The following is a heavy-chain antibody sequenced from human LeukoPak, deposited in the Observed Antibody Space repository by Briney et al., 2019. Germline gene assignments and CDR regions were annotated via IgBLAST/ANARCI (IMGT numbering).Heavy chain of an antibody. CDR2: IYYSGST. J-gene: IGHJ4*02. CDR3: ARAGGVDYYDSSGYYYGAAQFDY. Sequence: SETLSLTCTVSGGSISSSSYYWGWIRQPPGKGLEWIGSIYYSGSTYYNPSLKSRVTISVDTSKNQFSLKLSSVTAADTAVYYCARAGGVDYYDSSGYYYGAAQFDYWGQGTLVTVSS. D-gene: IGHD3-22*01. CDR1: GGSISSSSYY. V-gene: IGHV4-39*01.